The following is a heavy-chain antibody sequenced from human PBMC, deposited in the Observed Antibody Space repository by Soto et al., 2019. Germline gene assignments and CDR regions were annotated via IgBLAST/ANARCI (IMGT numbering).Heavy chain of an antibody. D-gene: IGHD3-10*01. Sequence: QAPGKGLEWVSAISSSSSYIYYADSVKGRFTISRDNAKNSLYLQMNSLRAEDTAVYYCARDPTYYPPYWGQGTLVTVSS. V-gene: IGHV3-21*01. CDR2: ISSSSSYI. J-gene: IGHJ4*02. CDR3: ARDPTYYPPY.